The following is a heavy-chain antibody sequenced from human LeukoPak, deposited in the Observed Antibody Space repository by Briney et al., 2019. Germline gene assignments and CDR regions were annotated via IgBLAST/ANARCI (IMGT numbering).Heavy chain of an antibody. CDR3: AKEYVAYCGGDCYSPFDY. CDR1: GFTFSSYA. J-gene: IGHJ4*02. V-gene: IGHV3-30-3*01. CDR2: ISYDGSNK. D-gene: IGHD2-21*01. Sequence: GRSLRLSCATSGFTFSSYAMHWVRQAPGKGLEWVAVISYDGSNKYYADSVKGRFTISRDNSKNTLYLQMNSLRAEDTAVYYCAKEYVAYCGGDCYSPFDYWGQGTLVTVSS.